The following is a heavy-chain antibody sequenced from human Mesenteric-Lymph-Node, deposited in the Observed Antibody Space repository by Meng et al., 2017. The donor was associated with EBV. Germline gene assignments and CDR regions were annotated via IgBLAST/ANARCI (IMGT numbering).Heavy chain of an antibody. CDR1: GFIVNSNY. CDR3: ATPYLRLDY. J-gene: IGHJ4*02. D-gene: IGHD3-10*01. Sequence: EVQLVESGGGLIPPGASLRLSCAASGFIVNSNYMSWVRQAPGKGLEWVAVIYRGGTTHYADSVKGRFTISRDDSKNTLYLQMNGLRAEDTAVYYCATPYLRLDYWGRGTLVTVSS. V-gene: IGHV3-53*01. CDR2: IYRGGTT.